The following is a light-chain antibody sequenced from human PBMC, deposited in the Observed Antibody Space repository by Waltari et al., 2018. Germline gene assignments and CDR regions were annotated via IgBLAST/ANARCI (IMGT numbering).Light chain of an antibody. J-gene: IGLJ1*01. CDR2: DVS. CDR3: CSYTTTDTYV. CDR1: SSDVGRYEY. V-gene: IGLV2-14*03. Sequence: SALPQPASVSGSPGQSITIYCTGTSSDVGRYEYVSWYQQHPGTAPKLIIYDVSKRPSGVSNRFSGSTSGYTASLTISGLQSEDEADYYCCSYTTTDTYVFGSGTKVTVL.